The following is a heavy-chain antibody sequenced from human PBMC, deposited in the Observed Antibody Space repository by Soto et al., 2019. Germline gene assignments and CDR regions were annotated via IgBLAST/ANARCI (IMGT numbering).Heavy chain of an antibody. CDR2: IYHSGST. V-gene: IGHV4-38-2*01. CDR3: ARVGCSGGRCYSGDNWFDP. CDR1: GYSISSGYY. Sequence: SETLSLTCAVSGYSISSGYYWGWIRQPPGKGLEWIGSIYHSGSTYYNPSLKSRVTISVDTSKNQFSLKLSSVTAADTAVYYCARVGCSGGRCYSGDNWFDPWGQGTLVTVSS. D-gene: IGHD2-15*01. J-gene: IGHJ5*02.